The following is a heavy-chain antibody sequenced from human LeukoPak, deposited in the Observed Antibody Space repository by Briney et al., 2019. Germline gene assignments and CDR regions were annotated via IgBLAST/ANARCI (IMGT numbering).Heavy chain of an antibody. CDR2: MNPNSGNT. CDR3: ARGTYYVSSGYVVDY. V-gene: IGHV1-8*03. Sequence: ASVKVSCKASGYTLTSYDINWVRQATGQGLEWMGWMNPNSGNTGYAQKFQGRVTITRNTSISTAYMELSSLRSEDTAVYYCARGTYYVSSGYVVDYWGQGTLVTVSS. D-gene: IGHD3-22*01. J-gene: IGHJ4*02. CDR1: GYTLTSYD.